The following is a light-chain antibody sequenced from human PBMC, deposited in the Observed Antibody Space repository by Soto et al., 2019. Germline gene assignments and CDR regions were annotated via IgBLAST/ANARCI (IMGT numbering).Light chain of an antibody. V-gene: IGLV2-14*01. J-gene: IGLJ2*01. CDR3: SSYTTTATVL. CDR1: SNDVGGYNY. Sequence: QSVLTQPASVSGPPGQSITISCTGTSNDVGGYNYVSWYQQHPGKVPKLMIYEVSNRPSGVSNRFSGSKSGNTASLTISGLQAEDEADYYCSSYTTTATVLFGGGTKLTVL. CDR2: EVS.